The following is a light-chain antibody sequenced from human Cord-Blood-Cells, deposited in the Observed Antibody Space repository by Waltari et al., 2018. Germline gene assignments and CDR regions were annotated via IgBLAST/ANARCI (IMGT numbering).Light chain of an antibody. CDR2: EGS. Sequence: QSALTQPASVSGSPGQSITISCTGTRSDVGSYNLVPWYQQHPGKAPKLMIYEGSKRPSGVSNRFPGSKSGNTASLTISGLQAEDEADYYCCSYAGSSTVVFGGGTKLTVL. J-gene: IGLJ2*01. CDR3: CSYAGSSTVV. V-gene: IGLV2-23*01. CDR1: RSDVGSYNL.